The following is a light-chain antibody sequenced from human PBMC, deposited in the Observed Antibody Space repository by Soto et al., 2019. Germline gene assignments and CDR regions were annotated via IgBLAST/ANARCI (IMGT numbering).Light chain of an antibody. V-gene: IGLV2-14*01. J-gene: IGLJ1*01. CDR1: SSDVGDNNY. CDR2: DVT. CDR3: SSYTSSSTLYV. Sequence: QSALTQPASVSGSPGQSITISCTGTSSDVGDNNYVSWYQQHPGKAPKLMIYDVTHRPSGISNRFSGSKSGNTASLTISGLQAEDEADYYCSSYTSSSTLYVFGTGTKLTAL.